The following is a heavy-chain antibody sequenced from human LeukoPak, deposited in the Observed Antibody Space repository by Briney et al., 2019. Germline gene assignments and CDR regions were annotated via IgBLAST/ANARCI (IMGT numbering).Heavy chain of an antibody. CDR1: GYSFTSYW. CDR2: IYPGESDT. Sequence: GESLKISCKGSGYSFTSYWIGWVRQLPGKGLEWMGIIYPGESDTRYSPSFQGQVTISADKSISTTYLKWSSLKASDTAMYYCARQIAVDSVRGEFDYWGQGTLVTVSS. J-gene: IGHJ4*02. D-gene: IGHD3-10*01. CDR3: ARQIAVDSVRGEFDY. V-gene: IGHV5-51*01.